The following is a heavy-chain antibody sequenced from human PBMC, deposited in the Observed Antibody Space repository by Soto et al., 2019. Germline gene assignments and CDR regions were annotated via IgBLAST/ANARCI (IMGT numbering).Heavy chain of an antibody. CDR1: GGSISSYY. V-gene: IGHV4-59*01. CDR2: IYYGGST. Sequence: SETLSLTCTVSGGSISSYYWSWIRQPPGKGLEWIGYIYYGGSTNYNPSLKSRVTISVDTSKNQFSLKLSSVTAADTAVYYCARSVPYGMDVWGQGTTVTVSS. CDR3: ARSVPYGMDV. J-gene: IGHJ6*02.